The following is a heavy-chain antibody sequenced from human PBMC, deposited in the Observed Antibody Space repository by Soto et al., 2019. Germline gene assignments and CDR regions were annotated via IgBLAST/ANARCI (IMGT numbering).Heavy chain of an antibody. V-gene: IGHV4-34*01. J-gene: IGHJ4*02. CDR1: CGSFSGYY. CDR2: INQSGST. D-gene: IGHD6-6*01. CDR3: AREGQLSH. Sequence: SETLSVTCAFYCGSFSGYYWSWIRQSPGKGVERIREINQSGSTKYNPSIKSRVTISVDTSKKQFSLRLSSVSAADTAVYYCAREGQLSHWGQGTPVTVSS.